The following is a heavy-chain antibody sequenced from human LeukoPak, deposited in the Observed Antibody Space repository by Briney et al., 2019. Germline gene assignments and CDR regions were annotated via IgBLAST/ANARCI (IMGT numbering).Heavy chain of an antibody. CDR2: ISGGGSAT. CDR3: AKDRWFGESDSFDS. V-gene: IGHV3-23*01. Sequence: PGGSLRLSCAASGFTFSSFGMSWVRQAPGKGLEWVSAISGGGSATYYADSVKGRFTIARDNSRNTLYLQMNSLRAEDTAVYYCAKDRWFGESDSFDSWGQGTMVTVSS. CDR1: GFTFSSFG. J-gene: IGHJ3*02. D-gene: IGHD3-10*01.